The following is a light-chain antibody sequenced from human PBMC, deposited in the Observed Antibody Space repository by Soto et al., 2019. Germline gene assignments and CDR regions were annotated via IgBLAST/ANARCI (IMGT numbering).Light chain of an antibody. CDR2: GAS. J-gene: IGKJ5*01. Sequence: EIVLTQSPGTLSLSPGERATLSCRASQSVSSSYLAWYQQKPGQPPRLLIYGASSRATGIPDRFSGSGSGTDFTLTISRLEPEDIAVFYCQRDEKESNTVDQETRVEIK. CDR3: QRDEKESNT. CDR1: QSVSSSY. V-gene: IGKV3-20*01.